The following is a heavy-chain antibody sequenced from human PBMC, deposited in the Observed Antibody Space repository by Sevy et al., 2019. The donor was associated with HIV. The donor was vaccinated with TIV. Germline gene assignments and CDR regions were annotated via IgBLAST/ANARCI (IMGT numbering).Heavy chain of an antibody. CDR1: AGSISSYY. CDR3: ARDNAILTPRAFDI. Sequence: SETLSLTCSVSAGSISSYYWSWIRQPPGKGLEWIGYIYYSGTTDYNPSLKSRVTISQDKSKTVFSLRLRSVTAADTAVYYCARDNAILTPRAFDIWGQGTMVTVSS. J-gene: IGHJ3*02. CDR2: IYYSGTT. V-gene: IGHV4-59*13. D-gene: IGHD3-9*01.